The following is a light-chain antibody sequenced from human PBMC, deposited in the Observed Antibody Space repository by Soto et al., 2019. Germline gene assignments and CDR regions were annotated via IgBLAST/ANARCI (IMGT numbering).Light chain of an antibody. J-gene: IGKJ2*01. CDR3: QQSFSNPRT. CDR1: QSVGNN. V-gene: IGKV3-11*01. CDR2: EAS. Sequence: EIVLTQSPATLSLSPGERATLSCRASQSVGNNLAWYQQKPGQAPGLLIYEASTRATGIPARFSGSGSGTDFTLTISSLQPEDFATYYCQQSFSNPRTFGQGTKLEIK.